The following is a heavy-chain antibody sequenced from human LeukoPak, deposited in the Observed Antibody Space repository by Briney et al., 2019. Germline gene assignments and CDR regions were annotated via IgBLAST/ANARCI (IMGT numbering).Heavy chain of an antibody. CDR1: GFTFSSYA. D-gene: IGHD5-18*01. CDR2: ISGSGGST. J-gene: IGHJ4*02. Sequence: GGSLRLSCAASGFTFSSYAMSWVRQAPGKGLEWVSAISGSGGSTYYADSVKGRFTISRDNSKNTLYLQMNSLRAEDTAVYYCAKPDWGDTTAMVLGWGQGTLVTVSS. CDR3: AKPDWGDTTAMVLG. V-gene: IGHV3-23*01.